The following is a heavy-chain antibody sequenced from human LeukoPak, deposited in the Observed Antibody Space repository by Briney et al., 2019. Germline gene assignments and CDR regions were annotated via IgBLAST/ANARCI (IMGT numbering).Heavy chain of an antibody. V-gene: IGHV3-21*01. D-gene: IGHD6-13*01. CDR3: AKVDRGDYSSSPVPYYNYYMNV. CDR2: ISSSSSLI. Sequence: GGPLRLSCAASGYTFSYYSMNWVRQAPGRGLEWVSCISSSSSLIFYSDSVRGRFTISRDNAKNLLYLHMNSLRVEDTAVYYCAKVDRGDYSSSPVPYYNYYMNVWGKGTTVTVSS. CDR1: GYTFSYYS. J-gene: IGHJ6*03.